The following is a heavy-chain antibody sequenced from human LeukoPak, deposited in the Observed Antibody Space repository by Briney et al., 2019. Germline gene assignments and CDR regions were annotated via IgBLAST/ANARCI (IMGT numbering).Heavy chain of an antibody. J-gene: IGHJ4*02. V-gene: IGHV4-59*01. CDR2: IYYSGST. CDR3: AREGITGTLDY. D-gene: IGHD1-7*01. CDR1: GGSISSYY. Sequence: PSETLSLTCTVSGGSISSYYWSWIRQPPGQGLEWIGYIYYSGSTNYNPSLKSRVTISVDTSKNQFSLKLSSVTAADTAVYYCAREGITGTLDYWGQGTLVTVSS.